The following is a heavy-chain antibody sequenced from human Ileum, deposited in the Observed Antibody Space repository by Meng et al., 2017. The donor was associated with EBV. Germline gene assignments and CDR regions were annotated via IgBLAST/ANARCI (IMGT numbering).Heavy chain of an antibody. CDR2: TYRRSRWYY. V-gene: IGHV6-1*01. Sequence: LLQESGPALVTPSQSLSLSCFISGDSVSSDKTAWNWIRQSPTRGLEWLGRTYRRSRWYYDYALSVKSRINISPDTSKNQVSLQLNSVTDEDTGIYYCATSRIAKFDRWGQGTLVTVSS. J-gene: IGHJ5*02. CDR1: GDSVSSDKTA. CDR3: ATSRIAKFDR.